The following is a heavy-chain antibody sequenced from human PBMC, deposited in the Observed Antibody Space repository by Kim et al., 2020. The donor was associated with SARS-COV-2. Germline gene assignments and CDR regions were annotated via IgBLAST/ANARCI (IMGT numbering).Heavy chain of an antibody. Sequence: GGSLRLSCAASGFTFSSYGMHWVRQAPGKGLEWVAVISYDGSNKYYADSVKGRFTISRDNSKNTLYLQMNSLRAEDTAVYYCAKDRRLIVVAEIDYWGQG. V-gene: IGHV3-30*18. CDR1: GFTFSSYG. CDR2: ISYDGSNK. D-gene: IGHD3-22*01. J-gene: IGHJ4*02. CDR3: AKDRRLIVVAEIDY.